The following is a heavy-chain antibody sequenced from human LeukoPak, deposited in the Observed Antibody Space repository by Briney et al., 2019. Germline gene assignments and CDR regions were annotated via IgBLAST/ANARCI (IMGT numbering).Heavy chain of an antibody. CDR2: ISGSGGST. CDR3: AKDRLWFGELLYYFDY. J-gene: IGHJ4*02. CDR1: GITFSSYA. D-gene: IGHD3-10*01. V-gene: IGHV3-23*01. Sequence: GGSLRLSCAAAGITFSSYALSWVRQAPGKGLEWVSAISGSGGSTYYADSVKGRFTISRDNSKNTLYLQMNSLRAEDTAVYYCAKDRLWFGELLYYFDYWGQGTLVTVSS.